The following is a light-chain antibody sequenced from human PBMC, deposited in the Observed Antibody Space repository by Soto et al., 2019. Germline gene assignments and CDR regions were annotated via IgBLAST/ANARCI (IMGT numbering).Light chain of an antibody. V-gene: IGLV1-44*01. CDR3: ASWDASLNGWV. J-gene: IGLJ3*02. Sequence: QSVLTQPPSASVTPGQRVTISCSGSRSNIGSDTVNWYQQLPGTAPKLLIHRSNQRPSGVPGRFSGSKSGTSASLAISGLQPEDEADYHCASWDASLNGWVFGGGTKLTVL. CDR1: RSNIGSDT. CDR2: RSN.